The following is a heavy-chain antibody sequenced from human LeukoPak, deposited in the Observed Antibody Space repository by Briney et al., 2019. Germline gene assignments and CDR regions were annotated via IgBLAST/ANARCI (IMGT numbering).Heavy chain of an antibody. CDR3: ASVVEMTTISA. D-gene: IGHD5-24*01. J-gene: IGHJ5*02. V-gene: IGHV3-48*03. CDR1: GFTFSSYE. Sequence: GGSLRLSCAASGFTFSSYEMNWVRQAPGKGLEWVSYISSSGSTIYYADSVKGRFTISRDDAKNSLYLQMNRLRAEDTAVYYCASVVEMTTISAWGQGTLVTVSS. CDR2: ISSSGSTI.